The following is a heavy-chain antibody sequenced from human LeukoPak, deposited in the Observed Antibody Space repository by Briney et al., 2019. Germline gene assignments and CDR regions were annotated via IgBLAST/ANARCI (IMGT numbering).Heavy chain of an antibody. CDR2: ISGSGGST. D-gene: IGHD1-1*01. CDR1: GFTFSSYA. J-gene: IGHJ3*02. Sequence: GGSLRLSCAASGFTFSSYAMSWVREAPGRGLEWVSAISGSGGSTYYADSVKGRFTISRDNSKNTLYLQMNSLRAEDTAVYYCAKLDWNDVLYAFDIWGQGTMVTVSS. CDR3: AKLDWNDVLYAFDI. V-gene: IGHV3-23*01.